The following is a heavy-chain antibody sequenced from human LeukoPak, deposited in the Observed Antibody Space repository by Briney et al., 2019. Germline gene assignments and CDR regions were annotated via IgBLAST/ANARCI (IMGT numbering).Heavy chain of an antibody. D-gene: IGHD3-10*01. Sequence: GGSLRLSCAASGFTFSSHWMHWVRQDPGKGLVWVSRINGDGSSRDYAESVKGRFTISRDNAKNTVHLQMNSLGAEDTAVYYCARDLKPGVDPWGQGTLVTVSS. V-gene: IGHV3-74*01. CDR1: GFTFSSHW. CDR2: INGDGSSR. J-gene: IGHJ5*02. CDR3: ARDLKPGVDP.